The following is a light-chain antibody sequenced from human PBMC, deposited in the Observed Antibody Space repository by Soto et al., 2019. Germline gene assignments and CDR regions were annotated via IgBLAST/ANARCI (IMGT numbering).Light chain of an antibody. CDR2: AVS. CDR3: SSYTTSSSLV. V-gene: IGLV2-14*01. J-gene: IGLJ1*01. Sequence: QSVLTQPASVSASPGQSITISCTGTSSDIGAYNYVSWYQQYPGTAPKLIIYAVSSRPSGISSRFSGSKSASTASLTISGLQAEDEVDYYCSSYTTSSSLVFGTGTKVTVL. CDR1: SSDIGAYNY.